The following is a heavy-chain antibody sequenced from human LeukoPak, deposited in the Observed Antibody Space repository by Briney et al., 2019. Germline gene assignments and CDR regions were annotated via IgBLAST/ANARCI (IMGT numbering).Heavy chain of an antibody. Sequence: PGRSLRLSCAASGFTFSSYGMHWVRQAPGKGLEWVAVISYDGSNEYYADSVKGRFTISRDNSKNTLYLQMNSLRAEDTAVYYCAKDWRRGWFGEYLASAFDIWGQGTMVTVSS. CDR3: AKDWRRGWFGEYLASAFDI. V-gene: IGHV3-30*18. D-gene: IGHD3-10*01. J-gene: IGHJ3*02. CDR1: GFTFSSYG. CDR2: ISYDGSNE.